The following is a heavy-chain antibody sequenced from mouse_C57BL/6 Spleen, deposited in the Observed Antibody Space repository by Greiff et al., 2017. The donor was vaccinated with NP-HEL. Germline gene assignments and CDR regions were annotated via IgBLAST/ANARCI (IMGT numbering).Heavy chain of an antibody. CDR2: ISSGGDYI. Sequence: EVMLVESGEGLVKPGGSLKLSCAASGFTFSSYAMSWVRQTPEKRLEWVAYISSGGDYIYYADTVKGRFTISRDNARNTLYLQMSSLKSEDTAMYYCTRDNDDYDGAWFAYWGQGTLVTVSA. V-gene: IGHV5-9-1*02. CDR1: GFTFSSYA. CDR3: TRDNDDYDGAWFAY. J-gene: IGHJ3*01. D-gene: IGHD2-4*01.